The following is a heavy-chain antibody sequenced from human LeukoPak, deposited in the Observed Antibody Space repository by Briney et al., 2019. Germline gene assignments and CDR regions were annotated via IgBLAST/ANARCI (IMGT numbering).Heavy chain of an antibody. Sequence: PSETLSLTCTVSGGSISSYYWSWIRQPPGKGLEWIGYIYYSGSTNYNPSLKSGVTTSVDTSKKQFSLKLSYVTAADTAVYYCARDSPPDYYYGSGSPVAFDIWGQGTMVTVSS. J-gene: IGHJ3*02. D-gene: IGHD3-10*01. CDR1: GGSISSYY. V-gene: IGHV4-59*01. CDR2: IYYSGST. CDR3: ARDSPPDYYYGSGSPVAFDI.